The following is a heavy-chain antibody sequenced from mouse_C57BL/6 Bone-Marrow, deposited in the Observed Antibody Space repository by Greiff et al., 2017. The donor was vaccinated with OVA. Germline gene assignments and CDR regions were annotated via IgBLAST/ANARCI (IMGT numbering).Heavy chain of an antibody. CDR3: ARGARYAPAWFAY. CDR1: GYTFTDYY. CDR2: IYPGSGNT. J-gene: IGHJ3*01. V-gene: IGHV1-76*01. D-gene: IGHD2-14*01. Sequence: VQLVESGAELVRPGASVKLSCKASGYTFTDYYINWVKQRPGQGLEWIARIYPGSGNTYYNEKFKGKATLTAEKSSSTAYMQLSSLTSEDSAVYFCARGARYAPAWFAYWGQGTLVTVSA.